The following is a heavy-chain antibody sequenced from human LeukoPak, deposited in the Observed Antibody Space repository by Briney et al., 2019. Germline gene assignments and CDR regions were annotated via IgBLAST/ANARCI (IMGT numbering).Heavy chain of an antibody. V-gene: IGHV3-30*04. CDR3: ARGVRIAVAGNIDY. CDR1: GFTFSSYV. CDR2: ISYDGPNK. Sequence: PGGSLRLSCAASGFTFSSYVMRWVRRAPGKGLEWVAVISYDGPNKNYADSVKGRFTISRDNSKNTLYLQMNSLRAEDTAVYYCARGVRIAVAGNIDYWGQGTLVTVSS. J-gene: IGHJ4*02. D-gene: IGHD6-19*01.